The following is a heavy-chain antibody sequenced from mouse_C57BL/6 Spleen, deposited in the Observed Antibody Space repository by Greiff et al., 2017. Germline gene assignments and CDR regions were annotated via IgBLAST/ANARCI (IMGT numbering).Heavy chain of an antibody. CDR2: ICPGDGDI. V-gene: IGHV1-80*01. CDR1: GYAFSSYW. D-gene: IGHD2-14*01. CDR3: ARREGYRGYFDV. Sequence: VQLQQSGAELVKPGASVKISCKASGYAFSSYWMNWVKQRPGTGLAWIGQICPGDGDINYNGKFKGKATLTADKSSSTAYMQLSSLTSEDSAVYFCARREGYRGYFDVWGTGTTVTVSS. J-gene: IGHJ1*03.